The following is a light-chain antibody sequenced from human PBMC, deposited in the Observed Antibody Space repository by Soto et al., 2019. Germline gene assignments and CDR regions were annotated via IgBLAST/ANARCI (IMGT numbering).Light chain of an antibody. CDR3: QSYDSSLSGWV. J-gene: IGLJ3*02. Sequence: QSALTQPPSVSGAPGQRVTISCTGSSSNIGAGYDVHWYQQLPGTAPKLLIYGNNNRPSGVPDRFSGSKSGTSASLAITGLQPEDEADYYCQSYDSSLSGWVFGGGTKLTVL. V-gene: IGLV1-40*01. CDR1: SSNIGAGYD. CDR2: GNN.